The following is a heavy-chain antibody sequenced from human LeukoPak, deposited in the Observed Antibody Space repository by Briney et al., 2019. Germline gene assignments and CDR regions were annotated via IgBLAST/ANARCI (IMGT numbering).Heavy chain of an antibody. CDR3: AKLLWFGEPRSDFDY. CDR1: GFTFSSYG. D-gene: IGHD3-10*01. Sequence: PGGSLRLSCAASGFTFSSYGMHWVRRAPGKGLEWVAVISYDGSNKYYADSVKGRFTISRDNSKNTLYLQMNSLRAEDTAVYYCAKLLWFGEPRSDFDYWGQGTLVTVSS. CDR2: ISYDGSNK. J-gene: IGHJ4*02. V-gene: IGHV3-30*18.